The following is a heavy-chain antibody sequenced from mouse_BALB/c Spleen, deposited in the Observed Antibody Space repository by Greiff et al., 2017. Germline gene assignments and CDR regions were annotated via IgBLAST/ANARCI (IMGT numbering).Heavy chain of an antibody. CDR1: GFSLTSYG. D-gene: IGHD2-3*01. CDR2: IWRGGST. V-gene: IGHV2-5-1*01. J-gene: IGHJ4*01. CDR3: AKGGYYKDYYAMDY. Sequence: VQLQQSGPSLVQPSQSLSITCTVSGFSLTSYGVHWVRQSPGKGLEWLGVIWRGGSTDYNAAFMSRLSITKDNSKSQVFFKMNSLQADDTAIYYCAKGGYYKDYYAMDYWGQGTSVTVSS.